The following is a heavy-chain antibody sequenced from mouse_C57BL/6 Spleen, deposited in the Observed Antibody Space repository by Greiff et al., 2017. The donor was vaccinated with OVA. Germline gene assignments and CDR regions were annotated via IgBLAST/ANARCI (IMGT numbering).Heavy chain of an antibody. CDR3: VRTNYYGSSWYCDV. CDR2: IRSKSSNYAT. D-gene: IGHD1-1*01. V-gene: IGHV10-3*01. CDR1: GFTFNTYA. Sequence: EVQLVESGGGLVQPKGSLKLSCAASGFTFNTYAMHWVRQAPGKGLEWVARIRSKSSNYATYYADTVKDRFTISRDDSQSMLYLQMNNLKTEDTAMYYCVRTNYYGSSWYCDVWGTGTTVTVSS. J-gene: IGHJ1*03.